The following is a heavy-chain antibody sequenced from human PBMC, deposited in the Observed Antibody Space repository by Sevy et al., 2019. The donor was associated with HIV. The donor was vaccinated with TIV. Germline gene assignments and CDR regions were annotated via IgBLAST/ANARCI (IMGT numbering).Heavy chain of an antibody. V-gene: IGHV3-21*01. CDR3: ARVPRPKYYDSSGYYYQH. Sequence: GGSLRLSCAASGFTFSSYSMNWVRQAPGKGLEWVSSISSSSSYIYYADSVKGRFTISRDNANNSLYLQMNSLRAEATAVYYCARVPRPKYYDSSGYYYQHWGQGTLVTVSS. CDR2: ISSSSSYI. J-gene: IGHJ1*01. CDR1: GFTFSSYS. D-gene: IGHD3-22*01.